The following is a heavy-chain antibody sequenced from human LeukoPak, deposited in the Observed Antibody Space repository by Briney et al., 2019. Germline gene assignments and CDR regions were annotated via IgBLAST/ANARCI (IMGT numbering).Heavy chain of an antibody. CDR2: IYPRDSDT. CDR3: ARHVTTASAARGFDI. V-gene: IGHV5-51*01. D-gene: IGHD1-14*01. J-gene: IGHJ3*02. Sequence: GESLKISFEGSGYRFTSYWVAWVRPMPGKGLEWMGIIYPRDSDTRYSPSFQGQVTISADKSINTAYLQWSGLKASDTAVYYCARHVTTASAARGFDIWGQGTMVTVSS. CDR1: GYRFTSYW.